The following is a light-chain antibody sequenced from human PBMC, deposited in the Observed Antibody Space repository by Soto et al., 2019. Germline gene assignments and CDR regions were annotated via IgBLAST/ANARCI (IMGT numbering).Light chain of an antibody. CDR2: GAS. Sequence: IVMTQSLATLSVSAGEKAILSCRASQSVSSNLAWYQQKPGQAPRLLIYGASTRATGIPARFSGSGSGTEFTLTISSLQSEDFAVYYCQQYNNWPPWTFGQGTKVDI. CDR3: QQYNNWPPWT. J-gene: IGKJ1*01. CDR1: QSVSSN. V-gene: IGKV3-15*01.